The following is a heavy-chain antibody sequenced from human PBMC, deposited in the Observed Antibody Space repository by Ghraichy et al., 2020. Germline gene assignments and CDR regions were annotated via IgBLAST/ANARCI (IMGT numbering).Heavy chain of an antibody. J-gene: IGHJ4*02. CDR3: AKDLAALGFDC. Sequence: GGSLRLSCAASGFTFSSYAMNWVRQAPGKGLEWVSTISGSGGSTYYPDSVKGRFTVSRDNSKNTLYLQMSSLRDEDTAIYYCAKDLAALGFDCWGQGTLVTVSS. D-gene: IGHD6-25*01. CDR1: GFTFSSYA. CDR2: ISGSGGST. V-gene: IGHV3-23*01.